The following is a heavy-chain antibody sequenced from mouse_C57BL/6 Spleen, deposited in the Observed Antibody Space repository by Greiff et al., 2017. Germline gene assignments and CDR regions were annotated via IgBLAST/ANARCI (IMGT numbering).Heavy chain of an antibody. D-gene: IGHD1-1*01. CDR3: ATVGTTVVVPFDY. CDR2: IYPGDGDT. V-gene: IGHV1-80*01. Sequence: QVQLQQSGAELVKPGASVKISCKASGYAFSSYWMNWVKQRPGKGLEWIGQIYPGDGDTNYNGKFKGKATLTADKSSSTSYMQLSSLTSEDSAVYCCATVGTTVVVPFDYWGQGTTLTVSS. J-gene: IGHJ2*01. CDR1: GYAFSSYW.